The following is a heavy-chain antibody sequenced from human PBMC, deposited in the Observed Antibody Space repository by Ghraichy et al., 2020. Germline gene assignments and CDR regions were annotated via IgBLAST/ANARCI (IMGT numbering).Heavy chain of an antibody. V-gene: IGHV3-23*01. CDR2: ISGSGGST. CDR3: AKGRPDYNWNYFHYFDY. D-gene: IGHD1-7*01. J-gene: IGHJ4*02. CDR1: GFTFSSYA. Sequence: ETLSLTCAASGFTFSSYAMSWVRQAPGKGLEWVSAISGSGGSTYYADSVKGRLTISRDNSKNTLYLQMNSLRAEDTAVYYCAKGRPDYNWNYFHYFDYWGQGTLVTVSS.